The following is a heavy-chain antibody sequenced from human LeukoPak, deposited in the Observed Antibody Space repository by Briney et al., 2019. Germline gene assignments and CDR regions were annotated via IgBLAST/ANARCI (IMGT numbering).Heavy chain of an antibody. J-gene: IGHJ4*02. CDR2: IRYDGSNK. Sequence: GGSLRLSCAASGFTFSSYGMHWVRQAPGKGLEWVAFIRYDGSNKYYADSVKGRFTISRDNSKNTLYLQMNSLRAEDTAVYYCATTNTVATYYFDYWGQGTLVTVSS. CDR1: GFTFSSYG. D-gene: IGHD5-12*01. V-gene: IGHV3-30*02. CDR3: ATTNTVATYYFDY.